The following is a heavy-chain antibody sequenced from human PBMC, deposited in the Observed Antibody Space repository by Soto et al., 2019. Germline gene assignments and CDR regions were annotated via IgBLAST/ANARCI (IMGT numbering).Heavy chain of an antibody. V-gene: IGHV3-23*01. Sequence: GGSLRLSCATSGFTLIYSFMCCVRQAAGKGLVWVSGISGSGATTSYADSVKGRFTVSRDNSKNTLYLQMNSLRVEDTAVYHCAKLRYFDWSAYNWFEYWGQGTPVTVS. D-gene: IGHD3-9*01. CDR2: ISGSGATT. CDR1: GFTLIYSF. J-gene: IGHJ5*01. CDR3: AKLRYFDWSAYNWFEY.